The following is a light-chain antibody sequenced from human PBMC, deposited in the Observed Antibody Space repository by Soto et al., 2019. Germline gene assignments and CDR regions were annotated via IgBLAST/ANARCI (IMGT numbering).Light chain of an antibody. Sequence: EIVLTQSPATLSMSPGERATLSCRASQSVSSNLAWYQQKRGQAPRLLIYGASTRATGIPARFSGSGSGREFTLTISSLEPEDFAVYYCQHFVNSLTWTFGQGTKVDIK. CDR3: QHFVNSLTWT. V-gene: IGKV3-15*01. CDR2: GAS. J-gene: IGKJ1*01. CDR1: QSVSSN.